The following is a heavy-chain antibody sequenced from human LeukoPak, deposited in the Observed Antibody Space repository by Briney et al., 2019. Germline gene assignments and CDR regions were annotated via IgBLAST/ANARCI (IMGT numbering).Heavy chain of an antibody. D-gene: IGHD5-12*01. J-gene: IGHJ3*02. CDR3: ARGYTGYDLTDDAFDI. V-gene: IGHV1-2*06. Sequence: ASVKVSCKTSGYTFTGYYIHWVRQAPGQGLEWMGRINPNSGGTNYAQKFQGRVTMTRDTSISTAYMELSRLTSDDTAVYYCARGYTGYDLTDDAFDIWGQGTMVTVSS. CDR1: GYTFTGYY. CDR2: INPNSGGT.